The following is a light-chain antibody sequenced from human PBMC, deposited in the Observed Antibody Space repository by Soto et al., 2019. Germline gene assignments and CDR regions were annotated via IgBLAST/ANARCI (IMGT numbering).Light chain of an antibody. CDR1: QSVSNNY. J-gene: IGKJ4*01. CDR3: QQRSNWPLT. Sequence: EIVLTQSPGTLSLSPGERATLSCRASQSVSNNYLAWYQQKPGQAPRLLIYGASNRATGIPARFSGSGSGTDFTLTISSLEPEDFAVYYCQQRSNWPLTVGGGTKVDIK. V-gene: IGKV3-11*01. CDR2: GAS.